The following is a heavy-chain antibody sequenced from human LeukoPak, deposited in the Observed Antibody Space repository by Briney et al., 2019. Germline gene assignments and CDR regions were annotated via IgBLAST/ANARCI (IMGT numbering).Heavy chain of an antibody. V-gene: IGHV1-24*01. D-gene: IGHD2-2*01. J-gene: IGHJ6*02. CDR3: GRCQLLSSDYGMDV. Sequence: GASVKVSCKVSGYTLTELSMHWVRQAPGKGLEWMGGFDPEDGETIYAQKFQGRVTMTRDTSTSTVYMELSSLRSEDTAVYYCGRCQLLSSDYGMDVWGQGTTVTVSS. CDR1: GYTLTELS. CDR2: FDPEDGET.